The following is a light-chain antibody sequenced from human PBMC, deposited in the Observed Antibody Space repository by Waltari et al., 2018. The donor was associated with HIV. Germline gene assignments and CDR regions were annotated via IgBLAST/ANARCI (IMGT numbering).Light chain of an antibody. J-gene: IGKJ1*01. CDR3: QHYDTSPT. CDR2: GAA. V-gene: IGKV3-20*01. Sequence: EIALTQSPGTLSLSPGDRATLPCRPSQRLSSSYLAWDQQTPGQAPRLLIYGAASMATGIPDKFSGSGSGTDFTLTISRLAPAAFALDYCQHYDTSPTFGQGTKVEIK. CDR1: QRLSSSY.